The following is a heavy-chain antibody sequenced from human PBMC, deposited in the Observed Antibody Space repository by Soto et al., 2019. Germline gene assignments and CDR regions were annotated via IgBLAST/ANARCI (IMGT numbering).Heavy chain of an antibody. Sequence: EVQLVESGGGLVKPGGSLRLSCAASGFTFSNAWMNWVRQAPGKGLEWVGRIKSKTDGGTTDYAAPVQGRFTISRDDSKNTLYLQMNSLKTEDTAVYYCTTKYSYCYGTRGGYDYYGMDVWGQGTTVTVSS. D-gene: IGHD5-18*01. CDR2: IKSKTDGGTT. CDR1: GFTFSNAW. V-gene: IGHV3-15*07. J-gene: IGHJ6*02. CDR3: TTKYSYCYGTRGGYDYYGMDV.